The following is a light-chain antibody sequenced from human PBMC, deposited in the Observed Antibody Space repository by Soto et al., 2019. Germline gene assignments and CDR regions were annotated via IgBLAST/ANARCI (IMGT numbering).Light chain of an antibody. CDR2: EGT. CDR3: CSYAGSRTYV. J-gene: IGLJ1*01. CDR1: SSDIGSYDL. V-gene: IGLV2-23*01. Sequence: QSALTQPASVSGPLGQSIVISCTGSSSDIGSYDLVSWYQQYPGKAPKVVMFEGTKRPSGVSNRFSGSKSGKTASLTISGLQTEYEADYYCCSYAGSRTYVFGAGTKLTVL.